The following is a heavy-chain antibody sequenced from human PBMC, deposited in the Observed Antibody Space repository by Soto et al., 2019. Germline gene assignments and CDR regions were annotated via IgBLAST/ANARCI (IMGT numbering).Heavy chain of an antibody. CDR2: IYPSDSDT. V-gene: IGHV5-51*01. CDR3: ARGGVSTRTFDY. J-gene: IGHJ4*02. Sequence: GESLKISCKGSGYNFAGYWIAWVRQMPGKGLELMGIIYPSDSDTRYRPSFQGQVTISADKSISSAYLQWSSLRASDTAMYYCARGGVSTRTFDYWGQGPPVTVSS. CDR1: GYNFAGYW. D-gene: IGHD3-3*01.